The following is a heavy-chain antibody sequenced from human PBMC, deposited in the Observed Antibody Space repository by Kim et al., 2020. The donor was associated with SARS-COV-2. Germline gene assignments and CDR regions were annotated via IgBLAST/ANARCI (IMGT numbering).Heavy chain of an antibody. CDR3: ARWGENSDYYDSSGPDAFDI. CDR1: GGSFSSYA. V-gene: IGHV1-69*13. Sequence: SVKVSCKASGGSFSSYAISWVRQAPGQGLEWMGGIIPIFGTANYAQKFQGRVTITADESTSTAYMELSSLRSEDTAVYYCARWGENSDYYDSSGPDAFDIWGQGTMVTVSS. D-gene: IGHD3-22*01. CDR2: IIPIFGTA. J-gene: IGHJ3*02.